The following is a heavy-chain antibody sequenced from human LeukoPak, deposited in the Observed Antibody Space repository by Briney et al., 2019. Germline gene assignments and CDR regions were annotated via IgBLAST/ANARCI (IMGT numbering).Heavy chain of an antibody. Sequence: GGSLRLSCAASGFTFSSYWMSWVRQAPGKGLEWVANIKQDGSEKYYVDSVKGRFTISRDNAKNSLYLQMSSLRAEDTAVYYCARAELWNYYYMDVWGKGTTVTVSS. V-gene: IGHV3-7*01. J-gene: IGHJ6*03. CDR3: ARAELWNYYYMDV. CDR2: IKQDGSEK. D-gene: IGHD3-10*01. CDR1: GFTFSSYW.